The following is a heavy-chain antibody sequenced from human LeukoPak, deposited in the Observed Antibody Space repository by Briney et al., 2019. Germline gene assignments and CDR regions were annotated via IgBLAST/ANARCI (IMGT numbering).Heavy chain of an antibody. J-gene: IGHJ4*02. Sequence: PGGSLRLSCAASGFTFSSYWMSWVRQAPGKGLEWVANIKQDGSEKYYVDSVEGRFTIPRDNAKNSLYLQMNSLRAEDTAVYYCAREGGGYCTNGVCPFDFDYWGQGTLVTVSS. CDR2: IKQDGSEK. CDR1: GFTFSSYW. CDR3: AREGGGYCTNGVCPFDFDY. V-gene: IGHV3-7*01. D-gene: IGHD2-8*01.